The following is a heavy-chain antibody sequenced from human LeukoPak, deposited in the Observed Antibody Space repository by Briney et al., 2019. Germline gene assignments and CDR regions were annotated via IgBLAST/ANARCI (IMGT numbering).Heavy chain of an antibody. CDR1: GGSIINHY. CDR3: ARDVRYASGWSTPES. CDR2: IYSSGSA. D-gene: IGHD6-19*01. V-gene: IGHV4-4*07. J-gene: IGHJ5*02. Sequence: SETLSLTCTVSGGSIINHYWSWVRQPAGKGLEWIGRIYSSGSANYSPSLKSRVSMSIDASNNHFSLNLTSVTAADTALYFCARDVRYASGWSTPESWGQGTLVTVSS.